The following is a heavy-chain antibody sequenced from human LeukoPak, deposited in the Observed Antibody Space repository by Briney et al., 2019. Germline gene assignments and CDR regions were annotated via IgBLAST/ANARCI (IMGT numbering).Heavy chain of an antibody. D-gene: IGHD6-13*01. J-gene: IGHJ4*02. Sequence: PGGSLRLSCAASGFTFSSYAMSWVRQAPGKGLEWVSAISGSGGSTYYADSVKGRFTISRDNSKNTLYLQMNSLKTEDTAVYYCTTDPSSWYAREDWGQGTLVTVSS. CDR1: GFTFSSYA. V-gene: IGHV3-23*01. CDR3: TTDPSSWYARED. CDR2: ISGSGGST.